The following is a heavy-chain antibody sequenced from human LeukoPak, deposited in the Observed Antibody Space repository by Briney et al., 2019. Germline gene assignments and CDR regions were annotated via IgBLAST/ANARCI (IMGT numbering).Heavy chain of an antibody. CDR1: GGSISNLY. J-gene: IGHJ4*02. CDR2: IYYSGST. V-gene: IGHV4-59*11. Sequence: SETLSLTCTVSGGSISNLYWSWIRQPPGKGLEWIGYIYYSGSTNYNPSLKSRLTISVDMSKNQFSLKLTSVTAADTAVYYCARGRLGGSGSYYNVLDYWGQGTLVTVSS. D-gene: IGHD3-10*01. CDR3: ARGRLGGSGSYYNVLDY.